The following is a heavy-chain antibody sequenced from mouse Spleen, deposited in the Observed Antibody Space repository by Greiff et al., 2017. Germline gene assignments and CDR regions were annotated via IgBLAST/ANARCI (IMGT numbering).Heavy chain of an antibody. Sequence: QVQLQQSGAELARPGASVKLSCKASGYTFTSYGISWVKQRPGQGLEWIGEIYPRSGNTYYNEKFKGKATLTADKSSSTAYMELRSLTSEDSAVYFCASTTVVAGGYWGQGTTLTVSS. D-gene: IGHD1-1*01. J-gene: IGHJ2*01. CDR2: IYPRSGNT. V-gene: IGHV1-81*01. CDR3: ASTTVVAGGY. CDR1: GYTFTSYG.